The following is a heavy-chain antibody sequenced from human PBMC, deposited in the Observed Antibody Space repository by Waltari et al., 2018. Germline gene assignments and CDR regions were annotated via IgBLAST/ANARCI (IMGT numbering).Heavy chain of an antibody. CDR2: ISDSSVFI. Sequence: EVQLVESGGGLVKPGGSLRVSCPASGFSFRTYTMNWVRQAPGKGLEWVSSISDSSVFIYYADSVKGRFTISRDNVKNSVSLQMSSLRADDSAVYYCARVVSAAGTLYQFDYWGQGTLVTVSS. CDR1: GFSFRTYT. CDR3: ARVVSAAGTLYQFDY. D-gene: IGHD6-13*01. V-gene: IGHV3-21*01. J-gene: IGHJ4*02.